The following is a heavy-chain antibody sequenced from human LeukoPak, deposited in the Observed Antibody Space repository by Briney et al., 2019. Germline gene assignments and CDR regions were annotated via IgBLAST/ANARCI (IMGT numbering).Heavy chain of an antibody. Sequence: GGSLRLSCAASGFTFSSYAMSWVRQAPGKGLEWVSTISGSGGSTYYADSVKGRFTISRDNSKNMLFLQMNSLRAEGTAVYYCAKGYGGSWYFDYWGQGTLVTVSS. CDR2: ISGSGGST. CDR3: AKGYGGSWYFDY. D-gene: IGHD6-13*01. V-gene: IGHV3-23*01. J-gene: IGHJ4*02. CDR1: GFTFSSYA.